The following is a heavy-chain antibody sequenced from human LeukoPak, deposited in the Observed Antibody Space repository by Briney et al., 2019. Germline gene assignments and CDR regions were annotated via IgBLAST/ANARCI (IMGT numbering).Heavy chain of an antibody. CDR3: AREGDSGSYRDDY. Sequence: GGSLRLSCAASGFTFSSHWMHWVRQAPGKGLVWVSHINSDGSTTTYADSVKGRFTISRDNANNTLYLQMNSLRAEDTAVYYCAREGDSGSYRDDYWGQGTLVTVSS. V-gene: IGHV3-74*01. CDR1: GFTFSSHW. D-gene: IGHD1-26*01. J-gene: IGHJ4*02. CDR2: INSDGSTT.